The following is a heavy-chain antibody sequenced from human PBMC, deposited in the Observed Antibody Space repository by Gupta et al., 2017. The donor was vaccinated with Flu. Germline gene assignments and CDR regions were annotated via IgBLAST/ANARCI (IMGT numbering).Heavy chain of an antibody. D-gene: IGHD3-3*01. CDR2: IYYSENT. CDR1: GGSIGSSSYY. CDR3: VRSKFRVDRGWFDT. J-gene: IGHJ5*02. V-gene: IGHV4-39*01. Sequence: QLQLQESGPGLVKPSETLSLTCTVSGGSIGSSSYYWGWIRQPPGKELEWIGNIYYSENTYYNPSLTSRVTMSVDTSKNQFSLKVSSVTATETAVYYCVRSKFRVDRGWFDTWGQGTLVTVSS.